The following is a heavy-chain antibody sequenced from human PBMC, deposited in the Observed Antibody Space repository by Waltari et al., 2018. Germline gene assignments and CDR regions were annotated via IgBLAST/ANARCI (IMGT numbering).Heavy chain of an antibody. Sequence: QVQLVQSGAEVKKPGSSVKVSCKASGGTFSSYAIRWVRRAPGQGLEWMGGIIPIFGTANYAQKFQGRVTITADESTSTAYMELSSLRSEDTAVYYCARDSLPYGGAGNWFDPWGQGTLVTVSS. D-gene: IGHD2-21*01. CDR2: IIPIFGTA. J-gene: IGHJ5*02. V-gene: IGHV1-69*01. CDR1: GGTFSSYA. CDR3: ARDSLPYGGAGNWFDP.